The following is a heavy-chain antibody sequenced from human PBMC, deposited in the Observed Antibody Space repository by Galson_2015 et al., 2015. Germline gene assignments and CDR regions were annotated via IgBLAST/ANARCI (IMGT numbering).Heavy chain of an antibody. V-gene: IGHV3-30*01. J-gene: IGHJ6*03. Sequence: SLRLSCAASGFTFSSYAMHWVRQAPGKGLEWVAVISYDGSNKYYADSVKGRFTISRDNSKNTLYLQMNSLRAEDTAVYYCAREREDNYYYYYMDVWGQGTLVTVSS. CDR2: ISYDGSNK. CDR1: GFTFSSYA. CDR3: AREREDNYYYYYMDV.